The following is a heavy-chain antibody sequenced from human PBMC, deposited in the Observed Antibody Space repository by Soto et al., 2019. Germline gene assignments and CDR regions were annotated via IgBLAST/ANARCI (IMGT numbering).Heavy chain of an antibody. Sequence: QLHLVQSGAVVKKPGASVTVSCSASGYPVTAYYMHWVRQAPGRGLEWMGGINPATGAAKYTQTFQGRVTMTRGTSTSTVFMELGGRTSEDTAVFFCARGGGVGVAGSAAFDMWGQGTLVTVSS. CDR1: GYPVTAYY. D-gene: IGHD3-3*01. CDR3: ARGGGVGVAGSAAFDM. V-gene: IGHV1-2*02. CDR2: INPATGAA. J-gene: IGHJ3*02.